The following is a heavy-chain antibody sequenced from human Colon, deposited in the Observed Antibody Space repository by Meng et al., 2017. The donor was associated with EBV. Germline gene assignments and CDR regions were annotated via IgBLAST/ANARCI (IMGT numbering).Heavy chain of an antibody. J-gene: IGHJ5*02. CDR3: ARAEYYNWFDP. V-gene: IGHV4-30-4*01. CDR2: IYHSGRT. D-gene: IGHD1-14*01. CDR1: GGSISSCDYY. Sequence: QLQLQESGLGLVKPSPXLSPTCTVSGGSISSCDYYWSWIRQPPGNGLEWIGEIYHSGRTNYNPSVKSRVSMSVDKSQNQFSLKLSSVTAADTAVYYCARAEYYNWFDPWGQGTLVTVSS.